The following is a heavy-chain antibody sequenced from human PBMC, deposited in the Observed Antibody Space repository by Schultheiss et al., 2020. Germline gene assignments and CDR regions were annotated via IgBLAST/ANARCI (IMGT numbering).Heavy chain of an antibody. V-gene: IGHV4-31*03. J-gene: IGHJ4*02. CDR3: ARASGGTIYSDY. Sequence: SETLSLTCTVSGGSISSGGYYWSWIRQHPGKGLEWIGYIYYSGSTYYNPSLKSRVTISVDTSKNQFSLKLSSVTAADTAVYYCARASGGTIYSDYWGQGTLVNVSS. CDR1: GGSISSGGYY. D-gene: IGHD3-9*01. CDR2: IYYSGST.